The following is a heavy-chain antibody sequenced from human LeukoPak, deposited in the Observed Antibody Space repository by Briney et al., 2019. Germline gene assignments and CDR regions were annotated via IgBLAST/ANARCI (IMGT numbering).Heavy chain of an antibody. J-gene: IGHJ4*02. D-gene: IGHD6-6*01. CDR2: IWYGGSNK. CDR3: ARDAPPSIAAHY. Sequence: PGRSLRLSCAASGFTFSSYGMHWVRQAPGKGLEWVAVIWYGGSNKYYADSVKGRFTISRDNSKNTLYLQMNSLRAEDTAVYYCARDAPPSIAAHYWGQGTLVTVSS. V-gene: IGHV3-33*01. CDR1: GFTFSSYG.